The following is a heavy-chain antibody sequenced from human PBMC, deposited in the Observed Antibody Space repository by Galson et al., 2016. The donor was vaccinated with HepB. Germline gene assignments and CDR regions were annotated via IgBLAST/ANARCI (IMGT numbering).Heavy chain of an antibody. Sequence: SVKVSCKASGGTFINSSISWVRQAPRQGLEWMGGIIPLFGTPNYAQKFQGKVTISADESTNTAYMELSRLRSEDTAVYYCARDRLWCGDYQLQYYYYGMDVWGQGTTVTVSS. CDR1: GGTFINSS. D-gene: IGHD3-10*01. CDR2: IIPLFGTP. V-gene: IGHV1-69*13. J-gene: IGHJ6*02. CDR3: ARDRLWCGDYQLQYYYYGMDV.